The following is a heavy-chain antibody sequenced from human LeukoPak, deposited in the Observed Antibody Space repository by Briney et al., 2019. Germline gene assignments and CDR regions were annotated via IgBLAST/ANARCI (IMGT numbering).Heavy chain of an antibody. CDR2: IYHSGST. Sequence: NPSETLSLTCTVSGYSISSGYYWGWIRQPPGKGLEWIGSIYHSGSTYYNPSLKSRVTISVDTSKNQFSLKLSSVTAADTAVYYCARYTRRITMIVVVRASDAFDIWGQGTMVTVSS. CDR3: ARYTRRITMIVVVRASDAFDI. V-gene: IGHV4-38-2*02. J-gene: IGHJ3*02. D-gene: IGHD3-22*01. CDR1: GYSISSGYY.